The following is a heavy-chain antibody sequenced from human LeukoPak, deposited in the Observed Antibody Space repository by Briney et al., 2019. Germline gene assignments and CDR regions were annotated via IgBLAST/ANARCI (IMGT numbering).Heavy chain of an antibody. CDR2: IYPGDSDT. V-gene: IGHV5-51*01. CDR3: ARRVMVRGVIKLTDWFDP. CDR1: GYSFTSYW. J-gene: IGHJ5*02. Sequence: GESLEISWKGSGYSFTSYWIGWVRQMPGKGLGWRWIIYPGDSDTRYSPSFQGQVTISADKSISTAYLQWSSLKASDTAMYYCARRVMVRGVIKLTDWFDPWGQGTLVTVSS. D-gene: IGHD3-10*01.